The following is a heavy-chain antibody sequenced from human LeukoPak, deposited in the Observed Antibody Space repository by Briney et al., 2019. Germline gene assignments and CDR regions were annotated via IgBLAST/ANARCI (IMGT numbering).Heavy chain of an antibody. J-gene: IGHJ6*02. D-gene: IGHD3-10*01. Sequence: PGGSLRLSCAASGFTFSSYGMHWVRQAPGKGLEWVAVISYDGSNKYYADSVKGRFTISRDNSKNTLYLQMNSLRAEDTALYYCAKDIGKWFGELGHYGMDVWGQGTTVTVSS. CDR2: ISYDGSNK. CDR3: AKDIGKWFGELGHYGMDV. CDR1: GFTFSSYG. V-gene: IGHV3-30*18.